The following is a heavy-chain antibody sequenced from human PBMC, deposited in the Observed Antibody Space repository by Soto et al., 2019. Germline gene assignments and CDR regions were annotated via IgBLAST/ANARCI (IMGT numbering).Heavy chain of an antibody. CDR1: GFTFSSYS. CDR2: ISSSSSYI. CDR3: ARASRITMVRGVPADFDY. V-gene: IGHV3-21*01. D-gene: IGHD3-10*01. Sequence: EVQLVESGGGLVKPGGSLRLSCAASGFTFSSYSMNWVRQAPGKGLEWVSSISSSSSYIYYADSVKGRFTISRDNAKNSXXLQMNSLRAEDTAVYYCARASRITMVRGVPADFDYWGQGTLVTVSS. J-gene: IGHJ4*02.